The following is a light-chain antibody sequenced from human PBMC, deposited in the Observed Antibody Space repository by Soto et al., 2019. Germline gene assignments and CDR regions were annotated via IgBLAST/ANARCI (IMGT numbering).Light chain of an antibody. Sequence: EIVLTQSPGTLSLSPGERATLSCRASQSLSTYLAWYQQKPGQAPRLLIYDASNRATGIPVRFSGSGSGTDFTLTISSLEPEDFAVYYCQQRSNWPTLGQGTKVEIK. CDR2: DAS. V-gene: IGKV3-11*01. CDR3: QQRSNWPT. J-gene: IGKJ1*01. CDR1: QSLSTY.